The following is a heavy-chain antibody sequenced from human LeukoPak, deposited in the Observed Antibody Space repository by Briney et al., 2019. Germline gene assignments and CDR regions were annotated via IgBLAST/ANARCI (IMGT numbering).Heavy chain of an antibody. D-gene: IGHD3-22*01. V-gene: IGHV4-4*07. CDR3: ATEGIVVVMGAFDI. CDR2: IYTSGST. CDR1: GGSISSYY. Sequence: SETLSLTCTVSGGSISSYYWSWIRQPAGKGLEWIGRIYTSGSTNYNPSLKSRVTMSVDTSKNQFSLKLSSVTAADTAVYYCATEGIVVVMGAFDIWGQGTMVTVSS. J-gene: IGHJ3*02.